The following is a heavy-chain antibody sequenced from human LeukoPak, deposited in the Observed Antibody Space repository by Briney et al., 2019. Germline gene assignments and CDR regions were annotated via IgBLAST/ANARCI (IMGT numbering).Heavy chain of an antibody. Sequence: PGGSLRLSCAASGFTFSSYGMHWVRQAPGKGLEWVAVIWYDGSNKYYADSVKGRFTISRDNSKNTLYLQMNSLRAEDTAVYYCASSVSYYYDSSGYPALDYWGQGTLVTVSS. CDR2: IWYDGSNK. D-gene: IGHD3-22*01. V-gene: IGHV3-33*01. J-gene: IGHJ4*02. CDR1: GFTFSSYG. CDR3: ASSVSYYYDSSGYPALDY.